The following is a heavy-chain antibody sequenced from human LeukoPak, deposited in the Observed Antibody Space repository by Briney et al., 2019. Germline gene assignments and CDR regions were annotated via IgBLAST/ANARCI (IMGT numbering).Heavy chain of an antibody. CDR3: ARSLYDFWSGYSPFDY. V-gene: IGHV4-59*01. D-gene: IGHD3-3*01. CDR1: GGSISSYY. Sequence: PSETLSLTCTVSGGSISSYYWSWIRQPPGKGLEWIGYIYYSGSTNYNPSLKSRVTISVDTSKNQFSLKLSSVTAADTAVYYCARSLYDFWSGYSPFDYWGQGTLVTVSS. CDR2: IYYSGST. J-gene: IGHJ4*02.